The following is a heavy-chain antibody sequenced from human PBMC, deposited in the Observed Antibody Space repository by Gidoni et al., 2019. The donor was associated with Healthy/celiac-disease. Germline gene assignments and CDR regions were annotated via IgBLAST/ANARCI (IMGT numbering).Heavy chain of an antibody. Sequence: EVQLVESGGGLVQPGRSLRLSCAASGFTFDDYAMHWVRQAPGKGLEWVSGISWNSGSIGYADSVKGRFTISRDNAKNSLYLQMNSLRAEDTALYYCAKEGNRAYFQHWGQGTLVTVSS. CDR3: AKEGNRAYFQH. CDR2: ISWNSGSI. J-gene: IGHJ1*01. V-gene: IGHV3-9*01. CDR1: GFTFDDYA.